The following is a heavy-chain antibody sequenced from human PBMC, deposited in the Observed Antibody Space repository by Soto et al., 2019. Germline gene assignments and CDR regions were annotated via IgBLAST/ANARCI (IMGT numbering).Heavy chain of an antibody. Sequence: GGSLRLSCAASGFTFSSYWMSWVRQAPGKGLEWVANIKQDGSEKYYVDSEKGRFTISRDNAKNSLYLQMNSLRAEDTAVYYCARDQRAGDSSGYYDAFDIWGQGTMVTVSS. CDR1: GFTFSSYW. J-gene: IGHJ3*02. D-gene: IGHD3-22*01. CDR2: IKQDGSEK. CDR3: ARDQRAGDSSGYYDAFDI. V-gene: IGHV3-7*01.